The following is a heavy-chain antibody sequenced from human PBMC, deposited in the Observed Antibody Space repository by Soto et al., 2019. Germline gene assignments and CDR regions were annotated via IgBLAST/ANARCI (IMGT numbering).Heavy chain of an antibody. V-gene: IGHV3-23*01. Sequence: PGGSLRLSWAASGFTFRSYAISWVRQSPGKGLEWFSAISASGGTTYYADSVKGRFTISRDNSKNTLYLQMNSLRAEDTAVYYCAKDLGNYYYDSSGYSSYGMDVWGQGTTVTVSS. CDR3: AKDLGNYYYDSSGYSSYGMDV. J-gene: IGHJ6*02. CDR2: ISASGGTT. CDR1: GFTFRSYA. D-gene: IGHD3-22*01.